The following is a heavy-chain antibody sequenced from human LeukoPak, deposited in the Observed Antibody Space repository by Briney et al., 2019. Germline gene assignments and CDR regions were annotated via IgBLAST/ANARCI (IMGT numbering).Heavy chain of an antibody. CDR3: ARDIRINYYDSSGYYDY. D-gene: IGHD3-22*01. CDR1: GGSFSGYY. V-gene: IGHV4-34*01. CDR2: INHSGST. J-gene: IGHJ4*02. Sequence: SETLSLTCAVYGGSFSGYYWSWIRQPPGKGLEWIGEINHSGSTNYNPSLKSRVTISVDTSKNQFSLKLSSVTAADTAVYYCARDIRINYYDSSGYYDYWGQGTLVTVSS.